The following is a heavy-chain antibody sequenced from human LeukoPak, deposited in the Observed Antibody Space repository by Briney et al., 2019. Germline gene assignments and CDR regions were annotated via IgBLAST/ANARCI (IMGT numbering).Heavy chain of an antibody. CDR1: GYTFTSYG. D-gene: IGHD2-2*01. Sequence: ASVKVSCKASGYTFTSYGISWVRQAPGQGLEWMGWISAYNGNTNYAQKLQGRVTMTTDTSTSTAYMELRSLRSDDTAVYYCAREDIVVVPPSRPFDPWGQGTLVTVSS. J-gene: IGHJ5*02. CDR2: ISAYNGNT. V-gene: IGHV1-18*01. CDR3: AREDIVVVPPSRPFDP.